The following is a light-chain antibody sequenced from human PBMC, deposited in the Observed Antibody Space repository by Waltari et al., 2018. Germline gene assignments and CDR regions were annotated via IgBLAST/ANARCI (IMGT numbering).Light chain of an antibody. CDR2: DVS. CDR1: RSDVGGYNY. CDR3: SSYTSSSTLVI. J-gene: IGLJ2*01. Sequence: QSALTQPASVSGSPGQSITISCTGTRSDVGGYNYVSWYQQHPGKAPKLIIYDVSYLPSGISNRFSGSKSGNTASLTISGLQAEDEADYYCSSYTSSSTLVIFGGGTKLTVL. V-gene: IGLV2-14*03.